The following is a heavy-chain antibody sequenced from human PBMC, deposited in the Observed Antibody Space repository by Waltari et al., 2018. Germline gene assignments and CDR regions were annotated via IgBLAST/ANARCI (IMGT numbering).Heavy chain of an antibody. V-gene: IGHV3-48*01. J-gene: IGHJ2*01. Sequence: EVQLVESGGGLVQPGGSLRLSCAASGFTFSSYSMNWVRQAPGKGLEWVSYISSSSSTRYYADSVKGRFTISRDNAKNSLYLQMNSLRAEDTAVYYCARHWEYDYGDSGWDLWGRGTLVTVSS. CDR1: GFTFSSYS. D-gene: IGHD4-17*01. CDR2: ISSSSSTR. CDR3: ARHWEYDYGDSGWDL.